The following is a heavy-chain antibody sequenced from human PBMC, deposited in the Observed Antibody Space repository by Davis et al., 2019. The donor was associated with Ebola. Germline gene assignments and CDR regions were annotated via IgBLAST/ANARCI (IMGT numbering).Heavy chain of an antibody. J-gene: IGHJ6*02. V-gene: IGHV3-33*06. D-gene: IGHD5-12*01. CDR3: AKERGNIVATRYGMDV. CDR2: IWYDGSNN. CDR1: GFTFSSYG. Sequence: SLRLSCAASGFTFSSYGMHWVRQAPGKGLEWVAVIWYDGSNNYYAASVKGRFTISRDNSKNTLYLQMNSLRAEDTAVYYCAKERGNIVATRYGMDVWGQGTTVTVSS.